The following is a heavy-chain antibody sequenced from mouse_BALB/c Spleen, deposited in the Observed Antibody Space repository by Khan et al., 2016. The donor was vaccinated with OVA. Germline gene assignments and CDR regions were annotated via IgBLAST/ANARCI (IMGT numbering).Heavy chain of an antibody. D-gene: IGHD4-1*01. Sequence: EVELVESGGDLVKPGGSLKLSCAASGFTFSAYSMSWVRQTPDKRLEWVATISSGADYTYYPDGVKGRFTISRDNAKNTRYLQMRSLKFEDTAMYYCASNLTGSFAYWGQGTLVTVSA. CDR1: GFTFSAYS. V-gene: IGHV5-6*01. CDR3: ASNLTGSFAY. J-gene: IGHJ3*01. CDR2: ISSGADYT.